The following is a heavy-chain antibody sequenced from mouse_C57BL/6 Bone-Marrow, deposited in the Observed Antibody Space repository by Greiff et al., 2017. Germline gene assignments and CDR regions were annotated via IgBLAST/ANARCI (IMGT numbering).Heavy chain of an antibody. J-gene: IGHJ4*01. CDR1: GFSLSTSGMG. D-gene: IGHD1-1*01. V-gene: IGHV8-12*01. CDR3: AVRWGSHYYGSSYEDSMDY. Sequence: QVTLKVSGPGILQSSQTLSLTCSFSGFSLSTSGMGVSWIRQPSGKGLEWLAHIYWDDDKRYNPSLKSRLTLSKDTSRQQVFLKITSVDTADTATFYCAVRWGSHYYGSSYEDSMDYWGQGTSVTVSS. CDR2: IYWDDDK.